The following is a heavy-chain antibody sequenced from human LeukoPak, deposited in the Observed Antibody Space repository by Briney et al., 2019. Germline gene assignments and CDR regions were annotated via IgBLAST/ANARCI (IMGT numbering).Heavy chain of an antibody. V-gene: IGHV4-30-2*01. CDR2: IYHSGST. J-gene: IGHJ4*02. CDR3: ARTCMVRGVIIAAFDY. D-gene: IGHD3-10*01. CDR1: GGPISSGGYS. Sequence: HPSETLSLTCAVSGGPISSGGYSWSWIRQPPGKGLEWIGYIYHSGSTYYNPSLKSRVTISVNRSKNQFSLKLSSVPAADTAVYYCARTCMVRGVIIAAFDYWGQGTLVTVSS.